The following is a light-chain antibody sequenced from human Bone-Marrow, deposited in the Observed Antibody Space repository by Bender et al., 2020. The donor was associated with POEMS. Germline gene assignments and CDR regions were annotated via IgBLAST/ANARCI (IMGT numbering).Light chain of an antibody. Sequence: QSVLTQPPSVSGTPGQRVTISCSGSCSNIGGYPVNWYQQLPGTAPRLLIYTNNERPSGVPDRFSGSKSGTSASLAITGLQSDDEADYHCSSYGGTNTLLFGGGTKLTVL. CDR1: CSNIGGYP. J-gene: IGLJ3*02. V-gene: IGLV1-44*01. CDR3: SSYGGTNTLL. CDR2: TNN.